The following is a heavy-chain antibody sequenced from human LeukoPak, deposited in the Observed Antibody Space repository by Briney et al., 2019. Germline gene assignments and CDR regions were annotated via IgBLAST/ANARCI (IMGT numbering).Heavy chain of an antibody. CDR3: ARHTYYGDYEYLDY. CDR1: GGSFSGYY. CDR2: IYHTGNT. Sequence: SEALSLTCAVSGGSFSGYYWSWIRQPPGKGLEWIGEIYHTGNTNYNPSLKSRVTISVDMSKSQFSLKLRSVTAANTAVYYCARHTYYGDYEYLDYWGQGTLVTVSS. V-gene: IGHV4-34*01. J-gene: IGHJ4*02. D-gene: IGHD4-17*01.